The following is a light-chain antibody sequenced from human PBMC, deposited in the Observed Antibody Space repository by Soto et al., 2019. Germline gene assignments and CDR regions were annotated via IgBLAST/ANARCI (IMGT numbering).Light chain of an antibody. Sequence: EIVLTQSPATLSLSPGERATLSCRASQSVRSFLAWYQQKPGQAPRLLIYDASSRATGIPARFSGSGSGTDFTLTISSLEPEDFAVYFCQQRSTWPGTFGQGTKVEIK. V-gene: IGKV3-11*01. CDR1: QSVRSF. CDR2: DAS. J-gene: IGKJ1*01. CDR3: QQRSTWPGT.